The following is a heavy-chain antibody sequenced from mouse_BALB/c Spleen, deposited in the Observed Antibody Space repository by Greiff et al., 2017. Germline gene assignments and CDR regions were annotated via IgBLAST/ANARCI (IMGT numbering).Heavy chain of an antibody. V-gene: IGHV1-7*01. D-gene: IGHD1-2*01. J-gene: IGHJ2*01. CDR2: INPSTGYT. CDR1: GYTFTSYW. CDR3: ARRNYRYYFDY. Sequence: QVHVKQSGAELAKPGASVKMSCKASGYTFTSYWMHWVKQRPGQGLEWIGYINPSTGYTEYNQKFKDKATLTADKSSSTAYMQLSSLTSEDSAVYYCARRNYRYYFDYWGQGTTLTVSS.